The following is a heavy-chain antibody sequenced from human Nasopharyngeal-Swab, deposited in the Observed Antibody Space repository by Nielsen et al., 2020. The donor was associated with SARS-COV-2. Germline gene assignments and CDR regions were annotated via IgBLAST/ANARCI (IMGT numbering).Heavy chain of an antibody. CDR2: IAHDASNE. V-gene: IGHV3-30*03. CDR3: ARDAPAHYGAFY. D-gene: IGHD4-17*01. J-gene: IGHJ4*02. CDR1: GFTFSSFC. Sequence: GESLKISCAASGFTFSSFCMHWVRQAPGTGLEWVAFIAHDASNEYYGDSVKGRFSISRDSSKNTLYLQMDSLRGEDTAVYYCARDAPAHYGAFYWGRGTLVTVSS.